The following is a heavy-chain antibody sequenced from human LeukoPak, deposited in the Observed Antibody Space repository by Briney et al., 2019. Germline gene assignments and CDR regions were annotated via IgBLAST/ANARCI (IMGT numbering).Heavy chain of an antibody. V-gene: IGHV1-46*01. D-gene: IGHD6-13*01. CDR2: INPSGGST. Sequence: GASVKVSCKASGYTFTSYYMHWVRQAPGQGLEWMGIINPSGGSTSYAQKFQGRVTMTRDTSTSTVYMELSSLRSEDAAVYYCARSPGPLVPFYYYYGMDVWGQGTTVTVSS. CDR3: ARSPGPLVPFYYYYGMDV. J-gene: IGHJ6*02. CDR1: GYTFTSYY.